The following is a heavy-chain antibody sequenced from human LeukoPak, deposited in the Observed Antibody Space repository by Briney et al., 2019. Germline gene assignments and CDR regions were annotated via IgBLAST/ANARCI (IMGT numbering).Heavy chain of an antibody. V-gene: IGHV1-18*01. D-gene: IGHD6-13*01. J-gene: IGHJ4*02. CDR1: GYTFTSYG. Sequence: ASVKVSCKASGYTFTSYGISWVRQAPGQGLEWMGWISAYNGNTNYAQKLQGRVTMTTDTSTSTAYMELRSLRSDDTAVYYCARDSRIAAAGTGASVYWGQGTLVTVSS. CDR3: ARDSRIAAAGTGASVY. CDR2: ISAYNGNT.